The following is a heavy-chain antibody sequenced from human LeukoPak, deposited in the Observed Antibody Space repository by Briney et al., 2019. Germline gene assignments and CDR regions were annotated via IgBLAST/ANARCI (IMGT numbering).Heavy chain of an antibody. D-gene: IGHD5-18*01. CDR1: GGSISSYY. Sequence: SETLSLTCTVSGGSISSYYWSWIRQPPGKGLEWIGYIYYSGSTNYNPSLKSRVTISVKTSKNQFSLKLRSVTAADTAVYYCARSGYNANYYMDVWGKGTTVTVSS. CDR2: IYYSGST. CDR3: ARSGYNANYYMDV. V-gene: IGHV4-59*01. J-gene: IGHJ6*03.